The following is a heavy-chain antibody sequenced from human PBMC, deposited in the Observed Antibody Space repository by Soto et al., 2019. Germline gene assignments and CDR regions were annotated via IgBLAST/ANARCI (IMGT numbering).Heavy chain of an antibody. Sequence: QVQLQESGPGLVKPSQTLSLTCTVSGGSITSSGYYWSWIRQHPGEGLEWIGFTSNSGRTSYNPSLKSRVTISLATSSNPFSLNLKSVTAADTAVYYCARGRGRTKVDSWGQGTLVTVSP. D-gene: IGHD3-10*01. CDR2: TSNSGRT. J-gene: IGHJ4*02. V-gene: IGHV4-31*03. CDR1: GGSITSSGYY. CDR3: ARGRGRTKVDS.